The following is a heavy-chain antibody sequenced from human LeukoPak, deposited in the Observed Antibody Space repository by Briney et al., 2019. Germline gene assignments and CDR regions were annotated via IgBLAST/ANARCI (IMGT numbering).Heavy chain of an antibody. V-gene: IGHV3-23*01. Sequence: GGSLRLSCVASGFTFSSYTMSWVRQTPGKGLEWVSTISGGGVSTYYADSVKGRFTISRDNSRNTLYPQMNSLRAGDTAVYYCAKDDTIFGVVIPSYFDYWGQGTLVTVSS. CDR1: GFTFSSYT. J-gene: IGHJ4*02. D-gene: IGHD3-3*01. CDR2: ISGGGVST. CDR3: AKDDTIFGVVIPSYFDY.